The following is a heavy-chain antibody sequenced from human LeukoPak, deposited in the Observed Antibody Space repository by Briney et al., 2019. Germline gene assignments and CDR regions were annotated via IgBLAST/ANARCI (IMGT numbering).Heavy chain of an antibody. CDR2: INHSGNT. D-gene: IGHD2-15*01. CDR1: GESFSTYY. Sequence: SETLSLTCAVYGESFSTYYWSWIRQPPGKGLEWIGEINHSGNTNYNPSLKSRVTISVDTSKNQFSLKLSSVTAADTAVYYCARDHPYCSGGICYPGSFDYWGQGTLVTVSS. J-gene: IGHJ4*02. CDR3: ARDHPYCSGGICYPGSFDY. V-gene: IGHV4-34*01.